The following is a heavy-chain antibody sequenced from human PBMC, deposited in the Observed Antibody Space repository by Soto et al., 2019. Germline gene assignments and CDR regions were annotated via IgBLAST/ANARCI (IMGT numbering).Heavy chain of an antibody. V-gene: IGHV5-51*01. J-gene: IGHJ5*02. CDR1: GYAFTRYW. CDR2: IYPGDSDT. CDR3: ARGYCTTSICDPWFDP. Sequence: ESLNVSSTGLGYAFTRYWIAWGLQMPGKSLEWMGIIYPGDSDTRYSPSFQGQVTISADKSITTAYLQWSSLKASDTAMYYCARGYCTTSICDPWFDPWGQGTLVTGSS. D-gene: IGHD2-8*01.